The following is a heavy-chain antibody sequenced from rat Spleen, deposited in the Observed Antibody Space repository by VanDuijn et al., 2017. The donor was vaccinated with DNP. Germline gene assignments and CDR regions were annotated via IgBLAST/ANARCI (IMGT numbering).Heavy chain of an antibody. Sequence: EVQLVESGGGLVQPGGSLKFSCAASGFTFSDYDMAWVRQAPTKGLEWVAAISSTGVVTYYRDSVKGRFTVSRNNRKNILYLQMDSLRSEVTATYYCTKRWYGSFDYWGQGVMVTISP. V-gene: IGHV5S11*01. J-gene: IGHJ2*01. CDR3: TKRWYGSFDY. CDR2: ISSTGVVT. CDR1: GFTFSDYD. D-gene: IGHD1-12*02.